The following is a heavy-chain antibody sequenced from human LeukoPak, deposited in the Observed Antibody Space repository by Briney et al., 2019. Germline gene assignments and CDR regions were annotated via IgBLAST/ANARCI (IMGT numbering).Heavy chain of an antibody. J-gene: IGHJ6*03. CDR1: GFRFDDHA. V-gene: IGHV3-9*03. CDR2: ISWNSGVI. CDR3: AKDQGATYFYYMDV. Sequence: PGRSLRLSCTASGFRFDDHAMHWVRQAPGKGLEWLSGISWNSGVIRYADSVKGRFTISRDNAKNSLYLQMNSLRAEDMALYYCAKDQGATYFYYMDVWGKGTTVAVSS.